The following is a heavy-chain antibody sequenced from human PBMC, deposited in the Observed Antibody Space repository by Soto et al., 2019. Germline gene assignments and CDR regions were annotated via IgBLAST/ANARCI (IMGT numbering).Heavy chain of an antibody. J-gene: IGHJ4*02. CDR1: GFTFDDYA. V-gene: IGHV3-9*01. D-gene: IGHD3-3*01. CDR3: AKAGFWSGYYSLVDY. CDR2: ISWNSGSI. Sequence: EVQLVESGGGLVQPGRSLRLSCAASGFTFDDYAMHWVRQAPGKGLEWVSGISWNSGSIGYADSVKGRFTISRDNAKNSLYLQRNSLRAEDTALYYCAKAGFWSGYYSLVDYWGQGTLVTVSS.